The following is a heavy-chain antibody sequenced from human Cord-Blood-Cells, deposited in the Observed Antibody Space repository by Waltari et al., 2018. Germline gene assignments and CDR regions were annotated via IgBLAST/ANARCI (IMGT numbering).Heavy chain of an antibody. CDR2: ISYDGSNK. J-gene: IGHJ4*02. CDR1: GFTFSSYA. CDR3: AREVELVVDY. Sequence: QVQLVESGGGVVQPGRSLRLSCAASGFTFSSYAMHWVRQAPGKGLVWVAVISYDGSNKYYADSVKGRFTISRDNSKNTLYLQMNSLRAEDTAVYYCAREVELVVDYWGQGTLVTVSS. V-gene: IGHV3-30*04. D-gene: IGHD1-7*01.